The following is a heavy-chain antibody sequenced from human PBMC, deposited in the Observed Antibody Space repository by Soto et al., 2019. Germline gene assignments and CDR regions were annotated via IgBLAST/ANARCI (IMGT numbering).Heavy chain of an antibody. D-gene: IGHD5-12*01. CDR2: IYYTGTT. CDR1: GVSISSSY. J-gene: IGHJ4*02. Sequence: SETLSLTCTVSGVSISSSYWSWIRQSPGTGLEWIGYIYYTGTTNYNPSLKRRVTISLDTAKNQFSLNVNSLTTADTAVYFCARGGNRYSNTASGVGGFDYWGQGTLVTVSS. CDR3: ARGGNRYSNTASGVGGFDY. V-gene: IGHV4-59*01.